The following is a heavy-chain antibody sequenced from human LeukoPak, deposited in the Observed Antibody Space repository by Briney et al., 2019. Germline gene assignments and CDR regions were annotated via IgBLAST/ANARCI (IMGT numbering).Heavy chain of an antibody. CDR2: ISSSGSTI. CDR1: GFTFSDYY. V-gene: IGHV3-11*01. J-gene: IGHJ4*02. CDR3: ARDPDCSGGSCYGSFDY. Sequence: GGSLRLSCAASGFTFSDYYMSWIRQAPGKGLEWVSYISSSGSTIYYTDSVKGRFTISRDNAKNSLYLQMNSLRAEDTAVYYCARDPDCSGGSCYGSFDYWGQGTLVTVSS. D-gene: IGHD2-15*01.